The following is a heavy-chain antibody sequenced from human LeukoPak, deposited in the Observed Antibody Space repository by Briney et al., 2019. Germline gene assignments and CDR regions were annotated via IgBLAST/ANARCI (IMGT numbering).Heavy chain of an antibody. V-gene: IGHV3-30-3*01. CDR3: ATAPPPDTAVAGFDY. D-gene: IGHD5-18*01. J-gene: IGHJ4*02. Sequence: GRSLRLSCAASGFTFSSYAMHWVRQAPGKGLEWVAVISYDGSNKYYADSVKGRFTISRGNSKNTLYLQMNSLRAEDTAVYYCATAPPPDTAVAGFDYWGQGTLVTVSS. CDR2: ISYDGSNK. CDR1: GFTFSSYA.